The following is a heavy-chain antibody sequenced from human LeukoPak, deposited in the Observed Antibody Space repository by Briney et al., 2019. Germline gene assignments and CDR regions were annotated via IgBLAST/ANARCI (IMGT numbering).Heavy chain of an antibody. V-gene: IGHV3-11*01. CDR2: ISISGSTI. D-gene: IGHD6-6*01. CDR3: ARSSDSSSLQYFQH. J-gene: IGHJ1*01. CDR1: GFTFTDYF. Sequence: GGTLRLSCAASGFTFTDYFMNWIRQAPGKGLEWVSSISISGSTIYYADSVKGRFTISRDNAKNSLYLQMNSLRAEDTAVYYCARSSDSSSLQYFQHWGQGTLVTVSS.